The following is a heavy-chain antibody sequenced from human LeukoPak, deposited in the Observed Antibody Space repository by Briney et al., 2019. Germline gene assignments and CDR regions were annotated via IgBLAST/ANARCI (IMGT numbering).Heavy chain of an antibody. J-gene: IGHJ4*02. CDR3: ARIGSSSCPDCNY. Sequence: SETLSLTCTVSGSMYNYYWSWIRQPPGKGLEWIGYIHYNGITNYNPSLKTRVTMSLDTSKNQVSLNLNSVTAADTAVYYCARIGSSSCPDCNYWGQGTLVTVSS. D-gene: IGHD6-13*01. CDR2: IHYNGIT. CDR1: GSMYNYY. V-gene: IGHV4-59*08.